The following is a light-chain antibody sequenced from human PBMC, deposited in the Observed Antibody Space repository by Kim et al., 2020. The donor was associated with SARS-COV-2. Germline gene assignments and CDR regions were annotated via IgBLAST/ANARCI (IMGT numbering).Light chain of an antibody. J-gene: IGKJ2*01. V-gene: IGKV3-15*01. CDR1: QRISGN. CDR3: QQYNNWPPVA. Sequence: EVVMTQSPVTLSVSPGETATLSCKACQRISGNLAWYQQRPGQTPRLLIYGATSRATGVPVRFSGSQSGTEFNLTISSLQSADSAVYYCQQYNNWPPVAFGQGTKLEI. CDR2: GAT.